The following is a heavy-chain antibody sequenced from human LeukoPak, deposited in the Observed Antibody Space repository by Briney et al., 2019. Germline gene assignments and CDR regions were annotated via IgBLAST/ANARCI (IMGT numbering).Heavy chain of an antibody. CDR1: GLTFSSAW. CDR3: ARDGSYKFDY. CDR2: IQSDGTT. D-gene: IGHD1-26*01. Sequence: PGGSLRLSCAASGLTFSSAWMRWVRQTPGKGLGWVSRIQSDGTTTYTDSVRGRFAISRDNTKNTPYLQRKHLKAEDTAVYYCARDGSYKFDYWGQGTLVTVSS. J-gene: IGHJ4*02. V-gene: IGHV3-74*01.